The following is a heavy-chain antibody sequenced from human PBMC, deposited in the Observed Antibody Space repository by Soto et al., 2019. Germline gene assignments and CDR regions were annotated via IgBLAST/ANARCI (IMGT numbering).Heavy chain of an antibody. Sequence: ASVKVSCKASVYTFTSYGISWVRQAPGQGLEWMGWISAYNGNTNYAQKLQGRVTMTTDTSTSTAYMELRSLRSDDTAVYYCARDTIFGVVTYYYYYGMDVWGQGTTVTVSS. V-gene: IGHV1-18*01. CDR1: VYTFTSYG. CDR2: ISAYNGNT. D-gene: IGHD3-3*01. CDR3: ARDTIFGVVTYYYYYGMDV. J-gene: IGHJ6*02.